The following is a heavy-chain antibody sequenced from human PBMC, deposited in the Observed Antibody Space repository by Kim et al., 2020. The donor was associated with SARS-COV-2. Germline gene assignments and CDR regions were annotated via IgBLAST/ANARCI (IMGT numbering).Heavy chain of an antibody. J-gene: IGHJ5*02. Sequence: YAQTCTGRVTMTEDTSTDTAYMELRSLRSEDTAVYYCATGPPISLDWFDPWGQGTLVTVSS. CDR3: ATGPPISLDWFDP. D-gene: IGHD2-2*02. V-gene: IGHV1-24*01.